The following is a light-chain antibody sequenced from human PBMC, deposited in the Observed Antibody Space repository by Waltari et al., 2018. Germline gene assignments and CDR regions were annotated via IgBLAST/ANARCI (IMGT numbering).Light chain of an antibody. V-gene: IGKV3-20*01. Sequence: EIVLTQSPGTLCLSPGERDTLSCRASQSVSSSYLAWYQQKPGQAPRLLIYGASGRATGIPDRFSGSGSGTDFTLTISRLEPEDFAVYYCQQYGSSPLYTFGQGTKLEIK. CDR3: QQYGSSPLYT. CDR1: QSVSSSY. J-gene: IGKJ2*01. CDR2: GAS.